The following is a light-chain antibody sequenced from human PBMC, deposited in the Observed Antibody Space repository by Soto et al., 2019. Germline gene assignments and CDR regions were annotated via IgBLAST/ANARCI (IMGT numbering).Light chain of an antibody. Sequence: IMMTPPPCTLSASLGDSVTITCRASQGISRWLAWYQQRPGKAPKLLIYDASTLHSGVSSRFSGSGSGTEFTLTISSLQPNDSATYYCQQYTTYWTFGQGTKVDIK. CDR2: DAS. CDR1: QGISRW. J-gene: IGKJ1*01. CDR3: QQYTTYWT. V-gene: IGKV1-5*01.